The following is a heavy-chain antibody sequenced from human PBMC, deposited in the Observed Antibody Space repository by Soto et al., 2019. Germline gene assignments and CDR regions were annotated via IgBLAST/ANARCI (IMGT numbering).Heavy chain of an antibody. Sequence: EVQLVESGGGLVQPGGSLRLSCAASGFTFSSYTMTWVHQAPGKGLECVSYISTTGSTIYYADPVKGRFIISRDNAKNSLYLQMNSLRAEDTAVYYCARHPFDWGHGTTVTVSS. CDR3: ARHPFD. J-gene: IGHJ6*02. CDR2: ISTTGSTI. V-gene: IGHV3-48*01. CDR1: GFTFSSYT.